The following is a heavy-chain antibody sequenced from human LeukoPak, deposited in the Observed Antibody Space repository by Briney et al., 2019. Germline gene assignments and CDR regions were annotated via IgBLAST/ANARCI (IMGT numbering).Heavy chain of an antibody. Sequence: SETLSLTCAVYGGSSSGYYWSWIRQPPGKGLEWIGEINHSGSTNYNPSLKSRVTISVDTSKNQFSLKLSSVTAADAAVYYCARGGQQQLVQGPYNWFDPWGQGTLVTVSS. CDR1: GGSSSGYY. V-gene: IGHV4-34*01. J-gene: IGHJ5*02. CDR3: ARGGQQQLVQGPYNWFDP. CDR2: INHSGST. D-gene: IGHD6-13*01.